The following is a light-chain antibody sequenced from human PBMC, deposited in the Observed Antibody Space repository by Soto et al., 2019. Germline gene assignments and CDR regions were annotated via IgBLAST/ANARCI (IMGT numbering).Light chain of an antibody. CDR3: LQYKSYPLT. V-gene: IGKV1-17*01. Sequence: DIQMSQSPSSLSASVGDRITITCRASQAIRNELSWYQQHPGKAPKRLIAGASSLQGGVPPRFSGSGSGTEFTFTISSLQPEDFATYYCLQYKSYPLTFGGGTKVDI. CDR1: QAIRNE. J-gene: IGKJ4*01. CDR2: GAS.